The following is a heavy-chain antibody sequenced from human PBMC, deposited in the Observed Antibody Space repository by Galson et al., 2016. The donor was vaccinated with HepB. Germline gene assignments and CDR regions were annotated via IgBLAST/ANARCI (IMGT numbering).Heavy chain of an antibody. J-gene: IGHJ4*02. CDR3: ATDRTSNSGWSPIHY. Sequence: SLRLSCAASGFTFGDYAMHWVRQAPGKGLEWVSGISWNSGSIDYADSVTGRFTITGDNAKKSLYLQMNSLRLEDTTLYYCATDRTSNSGWSPIHYWGQAMLVTVS. V-gene: IGHV3-9*01. CDR2: ISWNSGSI. CDR1: GFTFGDYA. D-gene: IGHD6-19*01.